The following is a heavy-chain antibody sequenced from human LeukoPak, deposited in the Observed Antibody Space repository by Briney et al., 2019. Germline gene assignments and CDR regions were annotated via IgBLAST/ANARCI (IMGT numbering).Heavy chain of an antibody. V-gene: IGHV3-30*03. J-gene: IGHJ4*02. CDR1: GFTFSSFS. D-gene: IGHD3-22*01. CDR2: ISYDGSNK. Sequence: GGSLRLSCAASGFTFSSFSMNWVRQAPGKGLEWVAVISYDGSNKYYADSVKGRFTISRDNSKNTLYLQMNSLRAEDTAVYYCARVLFYYYDSSGPLGYWGQGTLVTVSS. CDR3: ARVLFYYYDSSGPLGY.